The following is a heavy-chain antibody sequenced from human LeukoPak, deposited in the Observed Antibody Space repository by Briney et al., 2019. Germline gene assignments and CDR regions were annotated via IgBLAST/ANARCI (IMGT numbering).Heavy chain of an antibody. D-gene: IGHD2-8*02. J-gene: IGHJ4*02. CDR1: GLTFSTYA. CDR3: ARDLPVGDYFDY. Sequence: GSLRLSCAASGLTFSTYAMSWVRQAPGKGLEWVSTISGNGGATYYADSVKGRFTLSRDNSENTLYLQMNSLRADDTVVYYCARDLPVGDYFDYWGQGTLVTVSS. CDR2: ISGNGGAT. V-gene: IGHV3-23*01.